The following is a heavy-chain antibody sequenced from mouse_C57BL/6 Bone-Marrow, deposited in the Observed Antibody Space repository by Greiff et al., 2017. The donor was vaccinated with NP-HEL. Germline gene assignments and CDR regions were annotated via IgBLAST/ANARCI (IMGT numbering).Heavy chain of an antibody. J-gene: IGHJ2*01. D-gene: IGHD4-1*01. Sequence: QVQLQQSGAELVMPGASVKLSCKASGYTFTSYWMHWVKQRPGQGLEWIGEIDPSDSYTNYNQKFKGKSTLTVDKSSSTAYMQLSSLTSEDSAVYYCAINWADYWGQGTTLTVSS. CDR1: GYTFTSYW. CDR2: IDPSDSYT. CDR3: AINWADY. V-gene: IGHV1-69*01.